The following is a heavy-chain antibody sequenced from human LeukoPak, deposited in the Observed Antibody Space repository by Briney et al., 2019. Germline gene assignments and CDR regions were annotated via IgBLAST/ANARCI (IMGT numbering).Heavy chain of an antibody. J-gene: IGHJ4*02. CDR3: ARGRHYGLDY. CDR2: IYNSDSGST. Sequence: SETLSLTCIVSGGSISGHYWSWIRQHPGMGLEWIGYIYNSDSGSTNYNPSLKSRVTISVDTSKNQFSLKLSSVTAADTAVYYCARGRHYGLDYWGQGTLVTVSS. D-gene: IGHD3-10*01. CDR1: GGSISGHY. V-gene: IGHV4-59*11.